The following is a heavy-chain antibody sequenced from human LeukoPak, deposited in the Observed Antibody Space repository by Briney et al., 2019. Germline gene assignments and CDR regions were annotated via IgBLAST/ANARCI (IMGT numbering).Heavy chain of an antibody. CDR1: GASISGYY. J-gene: IGHJ5*02. CDR2: IYDPESPDSNPSL. V-gene: IGHV4-59*01. CDR3: ARVPTPYDTTGLLDP. D-gene: IGHD1-1*01. Sequence: SETLSLTCSVSGASISGYYWSWIRQPPGKRLEWIANIYDPESPDSNPSLNYNPSLKRRATISLDTSKNQFFLRLTSMTAADTAVYYCARVPTPYDTTGLLDPWGQGALVTVSS.